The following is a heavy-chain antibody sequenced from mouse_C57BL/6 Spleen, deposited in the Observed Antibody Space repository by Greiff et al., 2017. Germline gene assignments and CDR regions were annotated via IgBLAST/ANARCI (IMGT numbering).Heavy chain of an antibody. D-gene: IGHD4-1*01. CDR1: GYTFTSYW. CDR3: ANLGKGFAY. CDR2: IDPSDSDT. V-gene: IGHV1-52*01. J-gene: IGHJ3*01. Sequence: QVQLQQPGAELVRPGSSVKLSCKASGYTFTSYWMHWVKQRPIQGLEWIGNIDPSDSDTHYNQKFTDKATLTVDKPSSTAYMQLSSLTSEDSAVYYCANLGKGFAYWGQGTLVTVSA.